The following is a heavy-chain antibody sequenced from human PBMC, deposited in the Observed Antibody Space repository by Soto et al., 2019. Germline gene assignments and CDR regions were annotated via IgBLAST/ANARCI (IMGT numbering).Heavy chain of an antibody. V-gene: IGHV3-33*01. J-gene: IGHJ4*02. CDR3: ARAKITMIVDFDY. CDR2: IWYDGSNK. Sequence: GGSLRLSCASSGFTFISYGMHWVRQAPGKGLEWVAVIWYDGSNKYYADSVKGRFTISRDNSKNTLYLQMNSLRAEDTAVYYCARAKITMIVDFDYWGQGTLVTVSS. D-gene: IGHD3-22*01. CDR1: GFTFISYG.